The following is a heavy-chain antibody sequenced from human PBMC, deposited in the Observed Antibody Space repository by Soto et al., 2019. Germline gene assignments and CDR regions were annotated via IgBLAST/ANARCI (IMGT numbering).Heavy chain of an antibody. V-gene: IGHV3-7*01. CDR3: ARVDDSAWYTRDY. CDR2: IKQYGSET. D-gene: IGHD6-19*01. J-gene: IGHJ4*02. Sequence: TGGSLRLSCGASGFTFSSYWMNWVRQAPGKGLEWVPNIKQYGSETSYVYSVKGRFTISRDNAKNSLYLQMNSLRAEDTAVYYCARVDDSAWYTRDYWGQGTLVTVSS. CDR1: GFTFSSYW.